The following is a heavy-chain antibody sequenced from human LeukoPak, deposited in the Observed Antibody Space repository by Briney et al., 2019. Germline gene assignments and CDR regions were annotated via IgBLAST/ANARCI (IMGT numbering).Heavy chain of an antibody. D-gene: IGHD3-22*01. CDR2: INPNSGGT. CDR3: ATGPPYYYDSSDYYSNLAY. CDR1: GYTFTGYY. Sequence: ASVKVSCKASGYTFTGYYMHWVRQAPGQGLEWMGWINPNSGGTNYAQKFQGRVTMTRDTSISTAYMELSRLRSDDTAVYYCATGPPYYYDSSDYYSNLAYWGQGTLVTVSS. J-gene: IGHJ4*02. V-gene: IGHV1-2*02.